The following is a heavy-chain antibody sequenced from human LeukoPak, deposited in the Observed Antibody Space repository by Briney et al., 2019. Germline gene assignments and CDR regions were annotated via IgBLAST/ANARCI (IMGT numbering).Heavy chain of an antibody. V-gene: IGHV3-74*01. Sequence: GGSLRLSCAASGFTFSRCWMHWVRQAPGKGLVWVSRINSDGSSTNYADSVKGRFTISRDNAKNTLYLQMNGLRAEDTAMYYCAKTYYYDRSDYYENAFDIWGQGTMVTVSS. CDR1: GFTFSRCW. CDR3: AKTYYYDRSDYYENAFDI. D-gene: IGHD3-22*01. J-gene: IGHJ3*02. CDR2: INSDGSST.